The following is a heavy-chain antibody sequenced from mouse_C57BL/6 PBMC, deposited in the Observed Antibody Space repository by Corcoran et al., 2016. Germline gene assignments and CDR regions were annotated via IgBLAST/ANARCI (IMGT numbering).Heavy chain of an antibody. Sequence: QIQLVQSGPELKKPGETVKISCKASGYTFTTYGMSWVKQAPGKGLKWMGWINTYSGVPTYADDFKGRFAFSLETSASTAYLQINNLKNEDTATYFCARFLRLWYFDVWGTGTTVTVSS. CDR2: INTYSGVP. CDR3: ARFLRLWYFDV. V-gene: IGHV9-3*01. CDR1: GYTFTTYG. D-gene: IGHD2-12*01. J-gene: IGHJ1*03.